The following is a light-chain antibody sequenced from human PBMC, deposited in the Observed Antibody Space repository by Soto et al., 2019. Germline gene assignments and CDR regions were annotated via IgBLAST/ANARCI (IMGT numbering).Light chain of an antibody. CDR3: QKYNNWPTLT. J-gene: IGKJ4*01. Sequence: EIVLTQSPATLSSFPGDRVTLSCRASQYINTRLAWYQHRPGQAPRLLIYGASTRATGIPDRFSGSGSGTEFTLTISRLQSEDFAVYYCQKYNNWPTLTFGGGTKVDIK. V-gene: IGKV3-15*01. CDR2: GAS. CDR1: QYINTR.